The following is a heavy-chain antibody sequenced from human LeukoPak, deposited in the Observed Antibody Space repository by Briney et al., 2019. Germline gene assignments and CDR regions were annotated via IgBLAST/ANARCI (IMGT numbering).Heavy chain of an antibody. J-gene: IGHJ5*02. Sequence: SETLSLTCTVSGDSTSSGSFYWSWIRQAAGKGLEWIGSIYYSGSTYYNPSLKSRVTISVDTSKNQFSLKLSSVTAADTAVYYCARARLLDWFDPWGQGTLVTVSS. CDR2: IYYSGST. V-gene: IGHV4-39*07. CDR3: ARARLLDWFDP. CDR1: GDSTSSGSFY.